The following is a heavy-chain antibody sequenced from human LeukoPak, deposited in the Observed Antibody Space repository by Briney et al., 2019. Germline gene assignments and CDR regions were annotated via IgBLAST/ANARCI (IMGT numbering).Heavy chain of an antibody. D-gene: IGHD2-15*01. Sequence: TGGSLRLSCADSGFTFSRYWMHWVRQTPGKGLVWVSCISADGSVTRYADSVKGRFTISRDNTKSMLYLQMHSLRAEDTAVYYCATAGGDGSRMGFDPWGQGTLVTVSS. CDR2: ISADGSVT. CDR1: GFTFSRYW. V-gene: IGHV3-74*01. J-gene: IGHJ5*02. CDR3: ATAGGDGSRMGFDP.